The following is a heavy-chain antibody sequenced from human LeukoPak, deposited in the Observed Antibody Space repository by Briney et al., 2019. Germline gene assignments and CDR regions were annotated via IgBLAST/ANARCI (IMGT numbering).Heavy chain of an antibody. CDR1: GYTFTSYA. J-gene: IGHJ4*02. V-gene: IGHV1-3*01. Sequence: GASVKVSCKASGYTFTSYAMHWVRQAPGQRLEWMGWINAGNGNTKYSQKFQGRVTITRDTSASTAYMELSSLRSEDTAVYYCARDSSSSWYNFDYWGQGTLVTVSS. D-gene: IGHD6-13*01. CDR3: ARDSSSSWYNFDY. CDR2: INAGNGNT.